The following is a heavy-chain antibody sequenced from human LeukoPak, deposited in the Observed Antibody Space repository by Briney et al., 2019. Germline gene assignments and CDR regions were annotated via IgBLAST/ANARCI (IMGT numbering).Heavy chain of an antibody. CDR1: GFAFSNYA. Sequence: PGGSLRLSCAASGFAFSNYAMNWVRQAPGKGLEWVSVIYSGGSTYYADSVKGRFTISRDNSKNTLYLQMNSLRAEDTAVYYCARQIQPKTDGMDVWGQGTTVTVSS. CDR3: ARQIQPKTDGMDV. CDR2: IYSGGST. J-gene: IGHJ6*02. V-gene: IGHV3-66*04. D-gene: IGHD1-1*01.